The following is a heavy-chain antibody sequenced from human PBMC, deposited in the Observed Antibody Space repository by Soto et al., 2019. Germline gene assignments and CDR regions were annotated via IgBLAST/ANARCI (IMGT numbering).Heavy chain of an antibody. CDR2: IYYSGST. J-gene: IGHJ6*03. Sequence: SETLSLTCTVSGGSISSSSYYWGWIRQPPGKGLEWIGSIYYSGSTYYNPSLKSRVTISVDTAKNQFSLKLSSVTAADTAVYYCASPGYCSSTSCYAYYYMDVWGKGTTVTVSS. D-gene: IGHD2-2*01. V-gene: IGHV4-39*01. CDR3: ASPGYCSSTSCYAYYYMDV. CDR1: GGSISSSSYY.